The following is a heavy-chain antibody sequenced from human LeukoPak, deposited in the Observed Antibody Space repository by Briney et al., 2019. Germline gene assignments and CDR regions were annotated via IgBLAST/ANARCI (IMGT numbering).Heavy chain of an antibody. CDR1: GYTFTSYW. Sequence: GESLKISCKGSGYTFTSYWIAWVRQMPGKGLEWMGIVYPGDSDPTYSPSFQGQVTISADKSISTAYLQWSSLKASDTAMYYCARRLVGATRWAFDIWGQGTMVTVSS. CDR3: ARRLVGATRWAFDI. CDR2: VYPGDSDP. V-gene: IGHV5-51*01. D-gene: IGHD1-26*01. J-gene: IGHJ3*02.